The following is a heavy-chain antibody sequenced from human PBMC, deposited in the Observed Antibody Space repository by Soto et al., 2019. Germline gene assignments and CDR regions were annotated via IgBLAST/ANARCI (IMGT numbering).Heavy chain of an antibody. CDR1: GDTVSSESAA. V-gene: IGHV6-1*01. Sequence: QTLSRTCVISGDTVSSESAAWYWVRQSPSRGLEWLGRTYFRSRWYFDFAESMESRMSIAPGTSDNQFSLQVKSVTPDDAGIYYCARGGWGIATPFYFDIWGPASPVTV. CDR2: TYFRSRWYF. J-gene: IGHJ4*02. CDR3: ARGGWGIATPFYFDI. D-gene: IGHD6-13*01.